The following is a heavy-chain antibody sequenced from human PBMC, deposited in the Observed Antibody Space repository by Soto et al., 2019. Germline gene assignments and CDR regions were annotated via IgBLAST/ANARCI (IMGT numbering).Heavy chain of an antibody. CDR2: IYYSGST. V-gene: IGHV4-39*01. Sequence: SETLSLTCTVSGGSISSSSYYWGWIRQPPGKGLEWIGSIYYSGSTYYNPSLKSRVTISVDTSKNQFSLKLSSVTAADTAVYYCARHSYDFWSGYATWFDPWGRGTLVTVSS. D-gene: IGHD3-3*01. J-gene: IGHJ5*02. CDR1: GGSISSSSYY. CDR3: ARHSYDFWSGYATWFDP.